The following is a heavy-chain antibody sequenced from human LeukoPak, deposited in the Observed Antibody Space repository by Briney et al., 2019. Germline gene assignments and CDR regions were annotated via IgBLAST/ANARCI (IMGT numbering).Heavy chain of an antibody. J-gene: IGHJ3*02. CDR2: IYYSGST. CDR1: GGSISGYY. D-gene: IGHD6-6*01. V-gene: IGHV4-59*01. CDR3: ARDSLRRVTAFDI. Sequence: KSSETLSLTCTVSGGSISGYYWSWIRQPPGKGLEWIGYIYYSGSTNYNPSLMSRVTISVDTSKNQFSLKLSSVTAADTAVYYCARDSLRRVTAFDIWGQGTMVTVSS.